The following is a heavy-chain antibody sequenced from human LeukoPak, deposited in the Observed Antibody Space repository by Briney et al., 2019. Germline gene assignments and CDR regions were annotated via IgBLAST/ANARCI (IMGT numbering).Heavy chain of an antibody. CDR3: ARLAGSGGSCYRCFDH. CDR1: GHSFTSYW. Sequence: GESLKISCKGSGHSFTSYWIGWVRQMPGKGLEWMGIIYPGDSDTRYSPSFQGQVTISADKSISTAYLQWSSLEASDTAMYYCARLAGSGGSCYRCFDHWGQGTLVTVSS. CDR2: IYPGDSDT. J-gene: IGHJ4*02. D-gene: IGHD2-15*01. V-gene: IGHV5-51*01.